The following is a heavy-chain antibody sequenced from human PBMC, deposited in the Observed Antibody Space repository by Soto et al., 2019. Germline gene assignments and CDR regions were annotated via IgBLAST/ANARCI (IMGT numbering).Heavy chain of an antibody. Sequence: QVQLVQSGAEVKKHGSSVKVSCKASGGTFSSYAISWVRQAPGQGLEWMGGIMPIFRTPDNAQKFQRRVTITADESTSTAYMELSSLRSADTGVYYWARDNDRLQLGGNYYYIMDVWGQGTTVTVSS. V-gene: IGHV1-69*12. CDR2: IMPIFRTP. D-gene: IGHD5-12*01. J-gene: IGHJ6*02. CDR3: ARDNDRLQLGGNYYYIMDV. CDR1: GGTFSSYA.